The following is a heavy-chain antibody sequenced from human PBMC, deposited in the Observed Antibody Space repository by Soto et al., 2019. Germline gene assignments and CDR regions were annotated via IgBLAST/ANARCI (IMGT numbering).Heavy chain of an antibody. CDR1: GGSISSSSYY. V-gene: IGHV4-39*01. D-gene: IGHD6-13*01. CDR3: ARRNSSSWYAGVHSDWFDP. Sequence: SETLSLTCTVSGGSISSSSYYWGWIRQPPGKGLEWIGSIYYSGSTYYNPSLKSRVTISVDTSKNQFSLKLSSVTAADTAVYYCARRNSSSWYAGVHSDWFDPWGQGTLVTVSS. J-gene: IGHJ5*02. CDR2: IYYSGST.